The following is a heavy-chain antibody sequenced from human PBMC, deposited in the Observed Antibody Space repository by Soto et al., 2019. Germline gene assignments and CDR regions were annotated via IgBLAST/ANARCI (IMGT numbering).Heavy chain of an antibody. CDR1: GFTFSSYG. CDR3: AKDSSIELDYDRPVKKWSPYYGMDV. Sequence: GGSLRLSCAASGFTFSSYGMHWVRQAPGKGLEWVAVISYDGSNKYYADSVKGRFTISRDNSKNTLYLQMNSLRAEDTAVYYCAKDSSIELDYDRPVKKWSPYYGMDVWGQGTTVTVSS. J-gene: IGHJ6*02. D-gene: IGHD3-16*01. CDR2: ISYDGSNK. V-gene: IGHV3-30*18.